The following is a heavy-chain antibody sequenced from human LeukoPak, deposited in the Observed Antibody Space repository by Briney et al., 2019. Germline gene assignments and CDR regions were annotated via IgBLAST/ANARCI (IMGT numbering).Heavy chain of an antibody. J-gene: IGHJ4*02. CDR1: GFTVSSNY. CDR2: IYSGGST. V-gene: IGHV3-53*01. Sequence: GGSLRLSCAASGFTVSSNYMSWVRQAPGKGLEWVSVIYSGGSTYYADSAKGRFTISRDNSKNTLYLQMNSLRAEDTAVYYCATYRRSGWYYFDYWGQGTLVTVSS. CDR3: ATYRRSGWYYFDY. D-gene: IGHD6-19*01.